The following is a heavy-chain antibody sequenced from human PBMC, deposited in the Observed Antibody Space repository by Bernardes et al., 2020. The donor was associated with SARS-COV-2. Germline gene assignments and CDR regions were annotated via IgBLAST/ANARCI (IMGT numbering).Heavy chain of an antibody. Sequence: ASVKVSCKASGYTFTGYYMHWVRQAPGQGLEWMGWINPNSGGTNYAQKFQGRVTMTRDTSISTAYMELSRLRSDDTAMYFCAKGSFGVELLHAFDIWGQGTMVTVSS. D-gene: IGHD3-3*01. V-gene: IGHV1-2*02. CDR2: INPNSGGT. J-gene: IGHJ3*02. CDR1: GYTFTGYY. CDR3: AKGSFGVELLHAFDI.